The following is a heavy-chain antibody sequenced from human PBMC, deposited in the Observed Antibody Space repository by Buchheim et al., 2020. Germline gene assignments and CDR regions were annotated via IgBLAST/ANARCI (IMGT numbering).Heavy chain of an antibody. V-gene: IGHV3-23*01. CDR1: GFTFNNYA. CDR2: ISGGGFST. Sequence: EVQLLESGGGLVQPGGSLRLSCAASGFTFNNYAMSWVRQAPGKGLEWVSAISGGGFSTYYADSVKGRFTISRDNSQNTLYLQMNSLRAEDTAVYYCAREGSGSYWVFFDYWGQGTL. CDR3: AREGSGSYWVFFDY. J-gene: IGHJ4*02. D-gene: IGHD1-26*01.